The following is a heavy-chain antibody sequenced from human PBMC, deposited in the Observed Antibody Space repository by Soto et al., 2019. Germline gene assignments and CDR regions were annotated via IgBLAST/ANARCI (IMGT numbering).Heavy chain of an antibody. J-gene: IGHJ3*02. CDR1: GYTFTSYD. CDR3: ARGAYIRFLEWFYDI. Sequence: ASVKVSCKASGYTFTSYDINWVRQATGQGLEWMGWMNPNSGNTGYAQKFQGRVTMTRNTSISTAYMELSSLRSEDTAVYYCARGAYIRFLEWFYDIWGQGTMVTVSS. D-gene: IGHD3-3*01. CDR2: MNPNSGNT. V-gene: IGHV1-8*01.